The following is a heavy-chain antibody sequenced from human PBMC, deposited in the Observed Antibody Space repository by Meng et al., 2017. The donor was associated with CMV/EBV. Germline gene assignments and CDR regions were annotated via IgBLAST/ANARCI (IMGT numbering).Heavy chain of an antibody. CDR2: ISSSGSTI. CDR3: ARDHMVGSSWYQPPIYYYYGMDV. CDR1: GFTFSDYY. D-gene: IGHD6-13*01. V-gene: IGHV3-11*01. Sequence: GESLKISCAASGFTFSDYYMSWIRQAPGEGLEWVSYISSSGSTIYYADSVKGRFTISRDNAKNSLYLQMNSLRAEDTAVYYCARDHMVGSSWYQPPIYYYYGMDVWGQGTTVTVSS. J-gene: IGHJ6*02.